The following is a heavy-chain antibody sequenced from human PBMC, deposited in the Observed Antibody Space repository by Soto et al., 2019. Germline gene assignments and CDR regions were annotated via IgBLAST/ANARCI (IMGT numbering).Heavy chain of an antibody. CDR2: INTYNGNT. J-gene: IGHJ6*02. CDR1: GYTFTRYG. CDR3: AMVDVYVTPSPQDV. Sequence: QVQLVQSGAEVKNPGASVKVSCKASGYTFTRYGIGWARQAPGQGLEWMGWINTYNGNTKYAQNVQGRLTLTTDTTTSTADMERRSLRSNDTAIYYGAMVDVYVTPSPQDVWGQGTTVIVSS. V-gene: IGHV1-18*01. D-gene: IGHD3-16*01.